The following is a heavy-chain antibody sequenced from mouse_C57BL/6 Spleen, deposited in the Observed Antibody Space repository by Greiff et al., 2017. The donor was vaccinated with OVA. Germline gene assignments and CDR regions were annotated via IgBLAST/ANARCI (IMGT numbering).Heavy chain of an antibody. J-gene: IGHJ1*03. D-gene: IGHD4-1*01. CDR2: IHPNSGST. Sequence: VQLQQPGAELVKPGASVKLSCKASGYTFTSYWMHWVKQRPGQGLEWIGMIHPNSGSTNYNEKFKSKATLTVDKSSSTAYMQLSSLTSEDSAVYYGARLLGGNYWYFDVWGTGTTVTVSS. V-gene: IGHV1-64*01. CDR3: ARLLGGNYWYFDV. CDR1: GYTFTSYW.